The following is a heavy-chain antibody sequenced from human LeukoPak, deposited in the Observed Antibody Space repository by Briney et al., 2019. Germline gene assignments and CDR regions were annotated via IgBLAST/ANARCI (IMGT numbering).Heavy chain of an antibody. V-gene: IGHV4-59*01. D-gene: IGHD4-23*01. CDR2: VYYRGTT. J-gene: IGHJ2*01. CDR1: GGSISSYY. Sequence: SETLSLTCTISGGSISSYYWSWIRQPPGKGLEWIGYVYYRGTTNYNPSLKSRVTISVDTSKNQFSLNLNSVTAADTAVYYCARDLEHGGNSIWYFDLWGRGTLVTVSS. CDR3: ARDLEHGGNSIWYFDL.